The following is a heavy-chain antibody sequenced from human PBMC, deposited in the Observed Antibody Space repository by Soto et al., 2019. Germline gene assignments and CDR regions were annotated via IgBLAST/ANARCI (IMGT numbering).Heavy chain of an antibody. Sequence: SVKVSCKASGGTCSSYAISCVLQAPLQGLEWMGGIIPIFGTANYAQKFQGRVTITADESTSTAYMELSSLRSEDTAVYYCANVYSSGWFRGGPFDYWGQGTLVTVSS. D-gene: IGHD6-19*01. V-gene: IGHV1-69*13. CDR3: ANVYSSGWFRGGPFDY. CDR2: IIPIFGTA. J-gene: IGHJ4*02. CDR1: GGTCSSYA.